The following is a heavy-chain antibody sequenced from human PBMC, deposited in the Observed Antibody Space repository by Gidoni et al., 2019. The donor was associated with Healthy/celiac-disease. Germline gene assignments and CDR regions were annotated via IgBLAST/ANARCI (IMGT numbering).Heavy chain of an antibody. CDR1: GFPFTSYP. J-gene: IGHJ6*02. D-gene: IGHD4-4*01. CDR2: ISGSGGST. V-gene: IGHV3-23*01. CDR3: AKGAGKYSNYYYYYGMDV. Sequence: EVQLLESGGGLVQPGGSLSLSFSACGFPFTSYPMSWVRQAPGKGLEWVSAISGSGGSTYYADSVKGRFTISRDNSKNTLYLQMNSLRAEDTAVYYCAKGAGKYSNYYYYYGMDVWGQGTTVTVSS.